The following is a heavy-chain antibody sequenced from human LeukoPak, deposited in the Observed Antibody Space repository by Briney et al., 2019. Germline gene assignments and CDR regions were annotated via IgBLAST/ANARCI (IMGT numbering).Heavy chain of an antibody. CDR1: GLTFSDYS. D-gene: IGHD5-18*01. J-gene: IGHJ4*02. CDR3: ARDLVERGFNYGRCDY. Sequence: PGGSLRLSCAASGLTFSDYSMNWVRQAPGKGLEWVSSITSSSTYIYYADPVKGRFTISRDNAKNSLYLQMNSLRAEDTAVYYCARDLVERGFNYGRCDYWGQGTLVTVSS. V-gene: IGHV3-21*01. CDR2: ITSSSTYI.